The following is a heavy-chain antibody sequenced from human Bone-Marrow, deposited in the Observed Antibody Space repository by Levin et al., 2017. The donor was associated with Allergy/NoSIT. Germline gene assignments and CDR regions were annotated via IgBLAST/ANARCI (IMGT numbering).Heavy chain of an antibody. CDR3: AGYDTSGYHSPFDY. V-gene: IGHV3-23*01. CDR2: ISGSGSNT. J-gene: IGHJ4*02. CDR1: GLIFSNYA. D-gene: IGHD3-22*01. Sequence: PGGSLRLSCAASGLIFSNYAMNWVRQDPGKGLEWVSQISGSGSNTHYADSVRGRFTFSRDNSNNTVYLQMNSLRADDTAVYYCAGYDTSGYHSPFDYWGQGTLVTVSS.